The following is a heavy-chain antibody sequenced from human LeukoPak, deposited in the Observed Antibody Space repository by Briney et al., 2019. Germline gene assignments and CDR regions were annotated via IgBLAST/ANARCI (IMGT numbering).Heavy chain of an antibody. CDR1: GGSISSGDYY. Sequence: PSETLSLTCTVSGGSISSGDYYWSWIRQPPGKGLEWIGEINHSGSTNYNPSLKSRVTISVDTSKNQFSLKLSSVTAADTAVYYCARDYDYVWGSYPYYYYGMDVWGQGTTVTVSS. J-gene: IGHJ6*02. V-gene: IGHV4-39*07. CDR2: INHSGST. CDR3: ARDYDYVWGSYPYYYYGMDV. D-gene: IGHD3-16*01.